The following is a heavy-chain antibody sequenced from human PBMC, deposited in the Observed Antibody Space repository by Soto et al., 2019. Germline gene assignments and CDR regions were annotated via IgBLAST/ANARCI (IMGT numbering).Heavy chain of an antibody. CDR2: ISYDGSNK. V-gene: IGHV3-30-3*01. Sequence: QVQLVESGGGVVQPGRSLRLSCAASGFTFSSYAMHWVRQAQGKGLEWVAVISYDGSNKYYADSVKGRFTISRDNSKNTLYLQMNSLRAEDTAVYYCARDEYSSSPNYFQHWGQGTLVTVSS. D-gene: IGHD6-13*01. CDR3: ARDEYSSSPNYFQH. J-gene: IGHJ1*01. CDR1: GFTFSSYA.